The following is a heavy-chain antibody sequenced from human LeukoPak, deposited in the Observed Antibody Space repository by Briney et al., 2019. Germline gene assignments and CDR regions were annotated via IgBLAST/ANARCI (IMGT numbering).Heavy chain of an antibody. CDR1: GYTFTGYY. Sequence: ASVKVSCKASGYTFTGYYMHWVRQAPGQGLEWMGWFNPNSGGTNYAQKFQGRVTMTRDTSISTAYMELSRLRSDDTAVYYCARDGVTIFGVVTLPSYYYYGMDVWGQGTTVTVSS. V-gene: IGHV1-2*02. D-gene: IGHD3-3*01. CDR3: ARDGVTIFGVVTLPSYYYYGMDV. J-gene: IGHJ6*02. CDR2: FNPNSGGT.